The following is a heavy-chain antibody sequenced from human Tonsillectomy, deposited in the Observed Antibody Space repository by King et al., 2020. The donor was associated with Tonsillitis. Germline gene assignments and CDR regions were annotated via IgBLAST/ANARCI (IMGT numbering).Heavy chain of an antibody. CDR1: GGTFSSYA. Sequence: QLVQSGAEVKKPGSSVKVSCKASGGTFSSYAISWVRQAPGQGREWMGVIIPIFGTANYAQKFQGRVTITADKSTSTAYMELSSLRSEDTAVYYCARDLGYYDSSGYYEAGAFDIWGQGTMVTVSS. J-gene: IGHJ3*02. D-gene: IGHD3-22*01. CDR3: ARDLGYYDSSGYYEAGAFDI. V-gene: IGHV1-69*14. CDR2: IIPIFGTA.